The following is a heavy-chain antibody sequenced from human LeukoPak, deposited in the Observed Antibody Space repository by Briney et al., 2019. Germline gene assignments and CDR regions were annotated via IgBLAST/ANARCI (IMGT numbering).Heavy chain of an antibody. J-gene: IGHJ5*02. CDR1: GGSISSHY. V-gene: IGHV4-4*07. CDR2: IYTSGST. CDR3: AKDHTNWFDP. Sequence: SETLSLTCTVSGGSISSHYWSWIRHPAGKGLEWIGRIYTSGSTDYNPSLKSRVTMSVDTSKNQFPLKLSSVTAADTAVYYCAKDHTNWFDPWGQGTLVTVSS.